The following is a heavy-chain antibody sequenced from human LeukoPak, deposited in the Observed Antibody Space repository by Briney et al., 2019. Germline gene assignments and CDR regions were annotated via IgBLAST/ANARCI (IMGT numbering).Heavy chain of an antibody. CDR1: GFTFSSYE. Sequence: GGSLRLSCAASGFTFSSYEMKWVRQAPGKGLEWVSYISSSGSTIYYAGSVKGRFTISRDNAKNSLYLQMNSLRAEDTAVYYCARGNYCSGGSCYQTASFDYWGQGTLVTVSS. J-gene: IGHJ4*02. CDR2: ISSSGSTI. CDR3: ARGNYCSGGSCYQTASFDY. V-gene: IGHV3-48*03. D-gene: IGHD2-15*01.